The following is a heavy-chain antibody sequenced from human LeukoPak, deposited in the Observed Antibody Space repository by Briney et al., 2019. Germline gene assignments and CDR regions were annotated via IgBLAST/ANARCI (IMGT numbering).Heavy chain of an antibody. CDR1: GGSISSNNYY. V-gene: IGHV4-39*07. D-gene: IGHD5-24*01. CDR2: IYYSGST. Sequence: SETLSLTCTVSGGSISSNNYYWGWIRQPPGKGLEWIGSIYYSGSTNYNPSLKSRVTISVDTSKNQFSLKLSSVTAADTAVYYCARGRDGYTERVFDYWGQGTLVTVSS. CDR3: ARGRDGYTERVFDY. J-gene: IGHJ4*02.